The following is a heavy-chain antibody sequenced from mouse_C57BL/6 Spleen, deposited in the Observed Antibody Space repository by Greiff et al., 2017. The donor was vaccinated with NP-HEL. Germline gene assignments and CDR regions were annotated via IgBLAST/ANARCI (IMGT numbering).Heavy chain of an antibody. CDR2: INPSSGYT. J-gene: IGHJ4*01. V-gene: IGHV1-7*01. CDR1: GYTFTSYW. D-gene: IGHD1-1*01. Sequence: VKVVESGAALAKPGASVKLSCTASGYTFTSYWMHWVKQRPGQGLEWIGYINPSSGYTKYNQKFKDKATLTADKSSSTAYMQLSSLTYEDSAVYYCARDYGSDAMDYWGQGTSVTVSS. CDR3: ARDYGSDAMDY.